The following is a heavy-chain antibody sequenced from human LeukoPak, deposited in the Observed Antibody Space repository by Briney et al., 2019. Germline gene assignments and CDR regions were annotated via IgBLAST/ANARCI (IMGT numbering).Heavy chain of an antibody. CDR1: GFTFSNAW. J-gene: IGHJ4*02. CDR3: TTDFPQGHIVVVTAIRQPFDY. Sequence: GGSLRLSCAASGFTFSNAWMSWVRQAPGKGLEWVGRIKSKTDGGTTDYAAPVKGRFTISRDDSKNTLYLQMNSLKTEDTAVYYCTTDFPQGHIVVVTAIRQPFDYWGQGTLVTVSS. CDR2: IKSKTDGGTT. V-gene: IGHV3-15*01. D-gene: IGHD2-21*02.